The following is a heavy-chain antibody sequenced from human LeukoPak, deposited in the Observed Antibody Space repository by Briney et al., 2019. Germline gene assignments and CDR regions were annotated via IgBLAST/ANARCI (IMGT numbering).Heavy chain of an antibody. CDR1: GGSISSGSYY. CDR2: IYTSGST. J-gene: IGHJ4*02. V-gene: IGHV4-61*02. Sequence: SQTLSLTCTVSGGSISSGSYYWSWIRQPAGKGLEWIGRIYTSGSTNYNPSLKSRVTISVDTSKNQFSPKLSSVTAADTAVYYCARGPTYCSSSSCLQGEWGQGTLVTVSS. D-gene: IGHD2-15*01. CDR3: ARGPTYCSSSSCLQGE.